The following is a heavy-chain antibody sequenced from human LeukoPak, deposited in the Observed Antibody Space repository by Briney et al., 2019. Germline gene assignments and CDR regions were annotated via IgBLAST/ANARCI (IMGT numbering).Heavy chain of an antibody. CDR3: ARAVGVVVPAAMGP. V-gene: IGHV1-2*02. Sequence: ASVKVSCKASGYTFTGYYMHWVRQAPGQGLEWMGWIDPNSGGTNYAQKFQGRVTMTRDTSISTAYMELSRLRSDDTAVYYCARAVGVVVPAAMGPWGQGTLVTVSS. J-gene: IGHJ5*02. CDR1: GYTFTGYY. D-gene: IGHD2-2*01. CDR2: IDPNSGGT.